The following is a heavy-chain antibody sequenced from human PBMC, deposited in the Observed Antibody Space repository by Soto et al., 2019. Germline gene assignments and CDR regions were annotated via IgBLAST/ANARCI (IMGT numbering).Heavy chain of an antibody. J-gene: IGHJ4*02. CDR3: ARTWVSSSSDNFDY. CDR1: GYTFTNYG. CDR2: ISAHKGNT. Sequence: QVQLVQSGAEVKKPGASVKVSCKASGYTFTNYGISWVRHAPGQGLEWMGWISAHKGNTNYAQKLQGRVTMTTDPSTSTAYMELRSLRSDDTAVYYCARTWVSSSSDNFDYWGQGTLVTVSS. D-gene: IGHD6-6*01. V-gene: IGHV1-18*01.